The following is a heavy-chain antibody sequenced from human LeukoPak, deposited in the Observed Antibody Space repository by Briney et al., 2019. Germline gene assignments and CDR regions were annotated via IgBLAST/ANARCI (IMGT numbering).Heavy chain of an antibody. V-gene: IGHV3-66*01. Sequence: PGGSLRLSCAASGFTVSSNYMSWVRQAPGKGLEGVSDIYSGGSTYYADSVKGRFTISRDNSKNTLYLQMNSLRAEDTAVYYCARDPSTPGIAVASYDAFDLWGQGTMVTVSS. D-gene: IGHD6-19*01. CDR2: IYSGGST. J-gene: IGHJ3*01. CDR3: ARDPSTPGIAVASYDAFDL. CDR1: GFTVSSNY.